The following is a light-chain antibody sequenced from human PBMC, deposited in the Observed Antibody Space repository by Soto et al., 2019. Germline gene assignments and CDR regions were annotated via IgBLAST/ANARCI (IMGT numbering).Light chain of an antibody. CDR3: QQANSFPRT. Sequence: DIQMTQSPSSVSASVGDRVTITCRASQAISTWLAWYQQKPGKAPKLQIYAAANLQTGVPSRLSGSGSGTDFTLTISSLQPEDFAPYYCQQANSFPRTFGQGTKVEIK. CDR2: AAA. CDR1: QAISTW. V-gene: IGKV1D-12*01. J-gene: IGKJ1*01.